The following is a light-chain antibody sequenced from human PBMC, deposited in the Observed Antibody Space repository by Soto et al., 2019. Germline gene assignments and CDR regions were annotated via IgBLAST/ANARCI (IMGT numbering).Light chain of an antibody. Sequence: DIQMTQSPSAMSASVGDRVTITFRASQSISSWLAWYQQKPGKAPKLLIYKASSLESEVPSRFSGSGSGTEFTLTISSLQPDDFATYYCQQYNSFSTFGQGTKVDIK. CDR3: QQYNSFST. CDR1: QSISSW. V-gene: IGKV1-5*03. CDR2: KAS. J-gene: IGKJ1*01.